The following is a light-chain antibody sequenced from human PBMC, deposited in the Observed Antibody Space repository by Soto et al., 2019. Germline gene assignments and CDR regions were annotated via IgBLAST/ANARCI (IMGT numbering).Light chain of an antibody. CDR2: KAS. CDR1: QTVTNW. J-gene: IGKJ2*01. V-gene: IGKV1-5*03. CDR3: LQIYFCPYT. Sequence: DIQMTQSPSTLSASVGDRVTITCRASQTVTNWLAWYRQKPGKAPELLIYKASTLESGVPLRFSGSGSWTHFTLTIDSPQPDDFATYYCLQIYFCPYTFGQGTEVEIK.